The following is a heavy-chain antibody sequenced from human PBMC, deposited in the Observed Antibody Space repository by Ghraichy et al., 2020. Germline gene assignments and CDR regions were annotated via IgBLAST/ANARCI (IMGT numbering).Heavy chain of an antibody. CDR1: GFTFDDYA. CDR2: ISWNSGSI. D-gene: IGHD2-21*02. J-gene: IGHJ3*02. Sequence: GGSLRLSCAASGFTFDDYAMHWVRQAPGKGLEWVSGISWNSGSIGYADSVKGRFTISRDNAKNSLYLQMNSLRAEDTALYYCAKARHIVVVTAEHDAFDIWGQGTMVTVSS. V-gene: IGHV3-9*01. CDR3: AKARHIVVVTAEHDAFDI.